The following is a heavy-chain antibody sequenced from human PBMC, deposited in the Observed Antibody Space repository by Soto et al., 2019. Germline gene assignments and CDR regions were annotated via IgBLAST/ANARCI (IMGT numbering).Heavy chain of an antibody. Sequence: GGSLRLSCAASGFIFSDYYMSWIRQAPGKGLEWLSYIRDSGTMIYYADSVKGRFTISRDNAKNSLFLQMNSLRVEDTAVYYCARGSGGSFDYWGQGTLVTVSS. J-gene: IGHJ4*02. D-gene: IGHD6-19*01. CDR2: IRDSGTMI. CDR3: ARGSGGSFDY. V-gene: IGHV3-11*01. CDR1: GFIFSDYY.